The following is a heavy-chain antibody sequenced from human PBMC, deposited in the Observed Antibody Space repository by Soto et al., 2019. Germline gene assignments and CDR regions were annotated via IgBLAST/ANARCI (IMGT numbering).Heavy chain of an antibody. Sequence: QVQLVQSGPEVKKPGSSVKVSCEASGGTFSNFAVNWVRQAPGQGLEWVGGIIPLFNVAKYAQKFEGRVTIVADDSTSTAYMQLSNLRSADTAVYYCAASGRYVLGDAYKDTEGLDIWGQGTMVTVSA. CDR3: AASGRYVLGDAYKDTEGLDI. J-gene: IGHJ3*02. V-gene: IGHV1-69*01. CDR2: IIPLFNVA. D-gene: IGHD1-26*01. CDR1: GGTFSNFA.